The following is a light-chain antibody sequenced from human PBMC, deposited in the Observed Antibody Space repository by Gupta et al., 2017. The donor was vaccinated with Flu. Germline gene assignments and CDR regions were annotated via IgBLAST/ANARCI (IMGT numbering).Light chain of an antibody. J-gene: IGLJ2*01. CDR1: SSNIGNNY. V-gene: IGLV1-51*02. CDR3: GTWDSSLRAWE. CDR2: ENN. Sequence: QSVLTQPPSVSADPGQKVTISCSGSSSNIGNNYVSWYQHLPGTAPKLLIYENNKRPLGIRARFSGSKSGTSATLDISELQTGDEADYYCGTWDSSLRAWEFGGGTKLTVL.